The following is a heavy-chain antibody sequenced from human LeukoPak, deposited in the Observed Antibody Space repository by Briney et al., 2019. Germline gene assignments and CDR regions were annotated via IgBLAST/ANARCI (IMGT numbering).Heavy chain of an antibody. CDR1: GLTFSSYG. V-gene: IGHV3-30*18. CDR3: AKGIRGYYDSSGQP. CDR2: ISYDGSNK. D-gene: IGHD3-22*01. J-gene: IGHJ4*02. Sequence: GGSLRLSCSASGLTFSSYGMHWVRQAPGKGLEWVAVISYDGSNKYYADSVKGRFTISRDNSKNTLYLQMNSLRAEDTAVYYCAKGIRGYYDSSGQPWGQGTLVTVSS.